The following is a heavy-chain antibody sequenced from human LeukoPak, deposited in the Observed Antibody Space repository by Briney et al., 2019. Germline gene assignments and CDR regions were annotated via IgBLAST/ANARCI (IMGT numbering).Heavy chain of an antibody. Sequence: ASVKVSCEASGYTFTSYYMHWVGQAPGQGLEWMGIINPSGGSTSYAQKFQGRVTMTRDTSTSTVYMELSSLRSEDTAVYYCARDVPYYYDSSGPDAFDIWGQGTMVTVSS. CDR3: ARDVPYYYDSSGPDAFDI. CDR1: GYTFTSYY. D-gene: IGHD3-22*01. CDR2: INPSGGST. V-gene: IGHV1-46*01. J-gene: IGHJ3*02.